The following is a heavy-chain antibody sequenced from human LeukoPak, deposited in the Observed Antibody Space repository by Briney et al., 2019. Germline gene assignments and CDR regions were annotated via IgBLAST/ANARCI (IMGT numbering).Heavy chain of an antibody. CDR2: ISGSGGST. CDR3: ARELENRWLQFDTFDY. D-gene: IGHD5-24*01. Sequence: GGSLRLSCAASEFTFSSYAMSWVRQAPGKGLEWVSGISGSGGSTYYADSVKGRFTISRDNSKNTLYLQMNSLRAEDTAVYYCARELENRWLQFDTFDYGGQGTLVTVSS. CDR1: EFTFSSYA. V-gene: IGHV3-23*01. J-gene: IGHJ4*02.